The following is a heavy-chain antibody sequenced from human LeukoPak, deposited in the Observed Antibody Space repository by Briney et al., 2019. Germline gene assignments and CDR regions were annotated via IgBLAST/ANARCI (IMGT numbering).Heavy chain of an antibody. V-gene: IGHV3-30*14. Sequence: GGSLRLSCAASGFTFSSFAIHWVRQAPGKGLEWVAVVSTDGSNQYYADSVKGRFTISRDNSKNTLYLQMNSLRAEDTAVYYCARGPYGSSGTPDAFDIWGQGTMVTVSS. D-gene: IGHD3-10*01. CDR3: ARGPYGSSGTPDAFDI. J-gene: IGHJ3*02. CDR2: VSTDGSNQ. CDR1: GFTFSSFA.